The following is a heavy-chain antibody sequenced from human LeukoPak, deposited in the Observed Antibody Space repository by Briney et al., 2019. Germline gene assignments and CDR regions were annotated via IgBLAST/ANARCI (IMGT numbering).Heavy chain of an antibody. V-gene: IGHV3-23*01. CDR1: GFTFSNYA. D-gene: IGHD6-13*01. CDR3: AKVETAAAATLRGFDY. CDR2: IGGSGGST. Sequence: GGSLRLSCEASGFTFSNYAMSWVRQAPGKGLEWVSSIGGSGGSTYYADSVKGRFTISRDNSKNTLYLQMNSLRAEDTAVYYCAKVETAAAATLRGFDYWGQGTLVTVSS. J-gene: IGHJ4*02.